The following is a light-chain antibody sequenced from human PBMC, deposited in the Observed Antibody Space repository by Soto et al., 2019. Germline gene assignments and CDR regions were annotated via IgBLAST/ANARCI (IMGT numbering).Light chain of an antibody. CDR2: GAS. J-gene: IGKJ1*01. Sequence: EIVMPQSPATLSVSPGERATLSCRASQSVSSNLAWYQQKPGQAPRLLIYGASTRATGIPARFSGSGSGTEFTLTISSLQSEDFAVYYCQQYNNCPPWTFGQGTKVEIK. V-gene: IGKV3-15*01. CDR3: QQYNNCPPWT. CDR1: QSVSSN.